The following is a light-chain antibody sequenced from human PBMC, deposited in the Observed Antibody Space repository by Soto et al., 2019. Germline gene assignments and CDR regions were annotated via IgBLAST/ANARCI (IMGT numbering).Light chain of an antibody. CDR2: DVS. J-gene: IGLJ2*01. V-gene: IGLV2-14*01. Sequence: QSALTQPASVSGSPGQSITISCTGTSSDVGGYNYVSWYQQHPGKAPKLMIYDVSNRPSGVSNRFSGSQSGNTASLTISGLQAEDEADYYCSSYTSSSTLEDVVFGGGTKVTVL. CDR1: SSDVGGYNY. CDR3: SSYTSSSTLEDVV.